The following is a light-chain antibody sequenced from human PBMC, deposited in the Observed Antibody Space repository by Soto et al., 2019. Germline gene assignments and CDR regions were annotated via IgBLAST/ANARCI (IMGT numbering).Light chain of an antibody. CDR2: GAS. Sequence: EIVMTQSPATLSVSPGERATLSCRASQSVSSNLAWYQQKPGQAPRLLIYGASTRATGIPARFSGSGSGTEFTLTISSLQSKDFANYYCQQYDTYFRYTFGQGTKLDIK. J-gene: IGKJ2*01. CDR1: QSVSSN. CDR3: QQYDTYFRYT. V-gene: IGKV3-15*01.